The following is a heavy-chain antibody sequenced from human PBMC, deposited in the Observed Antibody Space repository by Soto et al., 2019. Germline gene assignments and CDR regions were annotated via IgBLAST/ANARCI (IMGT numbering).Heavy chain of an antibody. V-gene: IGHV4-34*01. CDR1: GGSFSGYY. Sequence: QVQLEQWGAGILKSSETLSLTCAVYGGSFSGYYWSWIRQSPGKGLEWIGEINHSGSTNYNPSLKRRLNILVDTSKNQFSLELIYVTPADTAVYSCATTNWTPNLFGLWGQGTLVTVSS. D-gene: IGHD1-1*01. J-gene: IGHJ5*02. CDR3: ATTNWTPNLFGL. CDR2: INHSGST.